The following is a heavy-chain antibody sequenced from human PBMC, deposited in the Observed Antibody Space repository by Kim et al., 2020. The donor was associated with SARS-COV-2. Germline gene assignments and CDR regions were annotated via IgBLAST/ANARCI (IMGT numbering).Heavy chain of an antibody. D-gene: IGHD2-2*01. Sequence: SETLSLTCTVSGGSISSYYWSWIRQPPGKGLEWIGYIYYSGSTNYNPSLKSRVTISVDTSKNQFSLKLSSVTAADTAVYYCAGRCSSTSCYDGWGLYYYYGIDVWGQGTTVTVSS. CDR1: GGSISSYY. CDR2: IYYSGST. CDR3: AGRCSSTSCYDGWGLYYYYGIDV. J-gene: IGHJ6*02. V-gene: IGHV4-59*08.